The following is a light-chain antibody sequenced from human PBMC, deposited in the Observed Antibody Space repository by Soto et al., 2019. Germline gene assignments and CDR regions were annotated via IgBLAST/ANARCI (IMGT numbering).Light chain of an antibody. Sequence: ALTQSPGTLSSSAGERATLSCRASQSISSYLAWYQQKPGQAPRLLIYDASSRATGIPARFSGSGSGTDFTLTISRLEPEDFAVYYCQQYGSSPETFGQGTKVDIK. J-gene: IGKJ1*01. CDR3: QQYGSSPET. CDR1: QSISSY. V-gene: IGKV3-20*01. CDR2: DAS.